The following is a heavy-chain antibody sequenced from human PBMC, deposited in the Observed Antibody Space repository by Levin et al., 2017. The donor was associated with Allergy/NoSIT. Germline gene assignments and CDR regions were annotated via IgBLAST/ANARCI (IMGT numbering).Heavy chain of an antibody. CDR3: ANDPHEYSSSSYFDY. Sequence: GGSLRLSCAASGFTFSSYGMHWVRQAPGKGLEWVAVISYDGSNKYYADSVKGRFTISRDNSKNTLYLQMNSLRAEDTAVYYCANDPHEYSSSSYFDYWGQGTLVTVSS. V-gene: IGHV3-30*18. CDR2: ISYDGSNK. CDR1: GFTFSSYG. D-gene: IGHD6-6*01. J-gene: IGHJ4*02.